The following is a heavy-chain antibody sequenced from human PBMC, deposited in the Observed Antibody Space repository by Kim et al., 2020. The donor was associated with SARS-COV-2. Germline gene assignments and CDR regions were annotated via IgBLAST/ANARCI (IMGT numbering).Heavy chain of an antibody. CDR1: GFTVSSNY. Sequence: GGSLRLSCAASGFTVSSNYMSWVRQAPGKGLEWVSVIYSGGRTYYADSVKGRFTISRDNSKNTLYLQMNSLRAEDTAVYYCARDFGLYYYYGMDVWGQGTTVTVSS. J-gene: IGHJ6*02. CDR3: ARDFGLYYYYGMDV. D-gene: IGHD3-3*01. V-gene: IGHV3-53*01. CDR2: IYSGGRT.